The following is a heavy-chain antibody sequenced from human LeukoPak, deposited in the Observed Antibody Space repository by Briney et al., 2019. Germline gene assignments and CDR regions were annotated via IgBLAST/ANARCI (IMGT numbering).Heavy chain of an antibody. J-gene: IGHJ4*02. Sequence: GGSLRLSCAASGFTVSNAWMSWVRQAPGKGLEWVGRIKSEADGGTTDYAAPVKGRFTISRDDSENTLYLQMNSLRAEDTAVYYCAKAPYYYDSSDRTPSPYFAYWGQGTLVTVSS. V-gene: IGHV3-15*01. D-gene: IGHD3-22*01. CDR3: AKAPYYYDSSDRTPSPYFAY. CDR1: GFTVSNAW. CDR2: IKSEADGGTT.